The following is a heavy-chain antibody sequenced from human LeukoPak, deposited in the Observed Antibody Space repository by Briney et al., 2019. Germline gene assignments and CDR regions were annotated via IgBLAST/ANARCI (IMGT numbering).Heavy chain of an antibody. V-gene: IGHV3-23*01. CDR1: GFTFRSYA. J-gene: IGHJ4*02. Sequence: GGSLTLSCAVSGFTFRSYAMSWVRQAPAPGLEWVSGVSGSGDSTYYADSVKGRFSISRDNSKNTLWLQMNSLKDEDTAVYYCAKDPRAGSGWGSFDYWGQGTLVTVSS. D-gene: IGHD6-19*01. CDR3: AKDPRAGSGWGSFDY. CDR2: VSGSGDST.